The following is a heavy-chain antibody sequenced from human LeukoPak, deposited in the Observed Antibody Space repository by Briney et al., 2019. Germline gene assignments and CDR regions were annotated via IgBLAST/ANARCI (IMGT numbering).Heavy chain of an antibody. J-gene: IGHJ6*03. V-gene: IGHV4-4*07. Sequence: SETLSLTCTVSGGSISSYYWSWIRQPAGKGLEWIGRIYTSGSTNYNPSLKSRVTMSVDTSKNQFSLKLSSVTAADTAVYYCAREATVVTHLLHYYYYMDVWGKGTTVTISS. CDR1: GGSISSYY. D-gene: IGHD4-23*01. CDR2: IYTSGST. CDR3: AREATVVTHLLHYYYYMDV.